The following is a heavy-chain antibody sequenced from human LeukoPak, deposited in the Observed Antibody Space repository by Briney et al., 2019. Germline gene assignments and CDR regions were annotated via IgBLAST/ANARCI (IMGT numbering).Heavy chain of an antibody. J-gene: IGHJ4*02. CDR3: ARGQGGYFPDY. CDR1: GGSFSGYY. V-gene: IGHV4-34*01. Sequence: SETLSLTCAVYGGSFSGYYWSWIRQPPGKGPEWIGEINHSGSTNYNPSLKSRVTISVDTSKNQFSLKLSSVTAADTAVYYCARGQGGYFPDYWGQGTLVTVSS. CDR2: INHSGST. D-gene: IGHD2/OR15-2a*01.